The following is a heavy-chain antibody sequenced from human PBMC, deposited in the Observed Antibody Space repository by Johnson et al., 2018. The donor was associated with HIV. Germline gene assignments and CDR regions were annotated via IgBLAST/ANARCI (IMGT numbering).Heavy chain of an antibody. CDR3: ASTRLPLDDAFDI. V-gene: IGHV3-30*04. D-gene: IGHD5-12*01. J-gene: IGHJ3*02. CDR1: GFTFSNYA. Sequence: QVQLVESGGGVVQPGRSLRLSCAATGFTFSNYAMHWVRQAPGKGLEWVAVISYDGSNKYYADSVKGRFTISRDNSKNTLYLQMNSLRAEDTAVYYCASTRLPLDDAFDIWGQGTMVSVSS. CDR2: ISYDGSNK.